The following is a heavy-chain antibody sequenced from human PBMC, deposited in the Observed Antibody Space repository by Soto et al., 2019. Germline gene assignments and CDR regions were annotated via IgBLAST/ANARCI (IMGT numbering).Heavy chain of an antibody. V-gene: IGHV3-33*08. Sequence: GGSLRLSCAASGFTFGHFAMHWVRQAPGKGLEWVAVIWYDGSNKYYADSVKGRFTISRDNSKNTLYLQMNSLRAEDTAVYYCARDLSSIAAAGRGDYWGQGTLVTVSS. CDR2: IWYDGSNK. CDR3: ARDLSSIAAAGRGDY. D-gene: IGHD6-13*01. J-gene: IGHJ4*02. CDR1: GFTFGHFA.